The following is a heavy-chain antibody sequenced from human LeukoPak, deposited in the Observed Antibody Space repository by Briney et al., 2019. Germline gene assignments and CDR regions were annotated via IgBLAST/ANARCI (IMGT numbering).Heavy chain of an antibody. CDR1: GGSISSRSYF. CDR2: IYYSGST. Sequence: SETLSLTCTVSGGSISSRSYFWGWIRQPPGKGLEWIGSIYYSGSTYYNPSLKIRVTISVATSKNQFSLKLSSVTAADTAVYYCTSVTTNSNFDYWGQGTLVTVSS. D-gene: IGHD4-17*01. CDR3: TSVTTNSNFDY. J-gene: IGHJ4*02. V-gene: IGHV4-39*01.